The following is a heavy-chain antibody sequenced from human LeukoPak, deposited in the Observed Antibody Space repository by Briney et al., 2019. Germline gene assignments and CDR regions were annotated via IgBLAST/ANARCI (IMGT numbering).Heavy chain of an antibody. J-gene: IGHJ4*02. CDR1: GLTFSKYA. Sequence: GGSLRLSCAVSGLTFSKYAMNWVRQGPGKGLEWVSGIGASGASTYYADSVKGRFTISRDNSKNRLYLQVKSLRADDTGVYFCAKDLEAVAGTIVYDYWGQGTLVTVSS. D-gene: IGHD6-19*01. CDR3: AKDLEAVAGTIVYDY. CDR2: IGASGAST. V-gene: IGHV3-23*01.